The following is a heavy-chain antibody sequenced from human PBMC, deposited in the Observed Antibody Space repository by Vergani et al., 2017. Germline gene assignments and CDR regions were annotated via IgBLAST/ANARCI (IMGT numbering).Heavy chain of an antibody. D-gene: IGHD2-2*02. Sequence: EVQLVESGGGLVQPGRSLRLSCAASGFTFDDYAMHWVRQAPGKGLEWVSGISWNSGSIGYADSVKGRFTISRDNAKNSLYLQMNSLRAEDTALYYCAKTXSPVYCSSTSCYTGYFQHWGQGTLVTVSS. CDR1: GFTFDDYA. V-gene: IGHV3-9*01. CDR3: AKTXSPVYCSSTSCYTGYFQH. CDR2: ISWNSGSI. J-gene: IGHJ1*01.